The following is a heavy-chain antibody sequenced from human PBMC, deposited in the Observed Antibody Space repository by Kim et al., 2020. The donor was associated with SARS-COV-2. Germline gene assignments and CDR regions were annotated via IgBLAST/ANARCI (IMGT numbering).Heavy chain of an antibody. CDR1: GGTFSSYA. Sequence: SVKVSCKASGGTFSSYAISWVRQAPGQGLEWMGGIIPIFGTANYAQKFQGRVTITADESTSTAYMELSSLRSEDTAVYYCARVDGSGSYYNGPFDYWGQGTLVTVSS. CDR3: ARVDGSGSYYNGPFDY. V-gene: IGHV1-69*13. CDR2: IIPIFGTA. D-gene: IGHD3-10*01. J-gene: IGHJ4*02.